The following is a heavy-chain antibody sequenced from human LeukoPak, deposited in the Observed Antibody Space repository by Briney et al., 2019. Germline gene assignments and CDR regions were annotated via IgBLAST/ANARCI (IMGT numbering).Heavy chain of an antibody. D-gene: IGHD3-16*01. CDR1: GYTFASYW. J-gene: IGHJ4*02. V-gene: IGHV5-51*01. CDR2: ICPGDSDT. CDR3: ARHTAVGGSLRFDY. Sequence: ESLKISCKGSGYTFASYWIDWVRQMPGKGLEYMGIICPGDSDTRYSPSFQGQVTISADKSISTAYLQWSSLKASDTAMYYCARHTAVGGSLRFDYWGQGTLVTVSS.